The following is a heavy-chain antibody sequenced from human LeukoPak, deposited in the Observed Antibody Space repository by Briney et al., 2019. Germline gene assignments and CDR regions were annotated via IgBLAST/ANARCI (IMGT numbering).Heavy chain of an antibody. CDR3: ARHGTDCSGGSCYPRGMDV. Sequence: GESLKISCEGSGYNFANSWIAWVRQMPGKGLECMGIIYPGDSDTRYSPSFQGQVAISADKSINTAYLQWNRLKASDTAMYYCARHGTDCSGGSCYPRGMDVWGQGTTVTVSS. CDR2: IYPGDSDT. CDR1: GYNFANSW. J-gene: IGHJ6*02. V-gene: IGHV5-51*01. D-gene: IGHD2-15*01.